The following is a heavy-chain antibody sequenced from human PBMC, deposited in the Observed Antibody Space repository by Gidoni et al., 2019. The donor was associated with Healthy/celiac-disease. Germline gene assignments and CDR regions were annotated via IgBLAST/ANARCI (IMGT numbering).Heavy chain of an antibody. D-gene: IGHD6-13*01. V-gene: IGHV3-48*01. CDR3: ARREQQLVRGHYYYYMDV. J-gene: IGHJ6*03. CDR2: ISSSSSTI. Sequence: EVQLVESGGGLVQPGGSLRLSCAASGFTFSSYSMNWVRQAPGKGLEWVSYISSSSSTIYYADSVKGRFTISRDNAKNSLYLQMNSLRAEDTAVYYCARREQQLVRGHYYYYMDVWGKGTTVTVSS. CDR1: GFTFSSYS.